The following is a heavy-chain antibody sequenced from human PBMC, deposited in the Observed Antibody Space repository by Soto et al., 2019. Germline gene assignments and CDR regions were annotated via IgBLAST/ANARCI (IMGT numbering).Heavy chain of an antibody. V-gene: IGHV3-33*01. J-gene: IGHJ3*02. CDR1: GFTFSSYG. D-gene: IGHD4-17*01. Sequence: GGSLRLSCAASGFTFSSYGMHWVRQAPGKGLEWVAVIWYDGSNKYYADSVKGRFTISRDNSKNTLYLQMNSLRAEDTAVYYCAREVVDYDAFDIWGQGTMVIVSS. CDR3: AREVVDYDAFDI. CDR2: IWYDGSNK.